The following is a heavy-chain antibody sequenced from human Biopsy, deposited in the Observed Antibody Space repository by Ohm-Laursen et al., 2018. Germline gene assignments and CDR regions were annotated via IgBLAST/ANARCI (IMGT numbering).Heavy chain of an antibody. D-gene: IGHD3-3*01. Sequence: ASVKVSCKASGFSFTGYYIHWVRQAPGQGLEWMGWIDPKSGGTNYAQKFQGRVTMTRDTSISTTYMELRRLTSDDTAVVYCARELGDFWGGRQFDFWGQGTLVPVPS. V-gene: IGHV1-2*02. J-gene: IGHJ5*01. CDR3: ARELGDFWGGRQFDF. CDR2: IDPKSGGT. CDR1: GFSFTGYY.